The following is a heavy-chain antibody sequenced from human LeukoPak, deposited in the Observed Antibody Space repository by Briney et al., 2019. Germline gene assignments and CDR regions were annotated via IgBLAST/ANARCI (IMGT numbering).Heavy chain of an antibody. CDR1: GYTLTELS. V-gene: IGHV1-24*01. J-gene: IGHJ4*02. CDR3: ATVRGGGPYYYDSSGYYFG. CDR2: FDPEDGET. D-gene: IGHD3-22*01. Sequence: ASVKVSCKVSGYTLTELSMHWVRQAPGKGLEWMGGFDPEDGETIYAQKFQGRVTMTEDTSTDTAYMELSSLRSEETAVYYCATVRGGGPYYYDSSGYYFGWGQGTLVTVSS.